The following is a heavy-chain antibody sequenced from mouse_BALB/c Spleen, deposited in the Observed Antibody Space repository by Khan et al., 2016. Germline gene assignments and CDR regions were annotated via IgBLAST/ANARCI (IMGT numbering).Heavy chain of an antibody. CDR3: ARGSKVFDN. CDR1: GHPFTTYW. V-gene: IGHV1-52*01. Sequence: QVQLQQPGAELVRPGASVKLSCKASGHPFTTYWLNWFKQRPEQGLEWLGRIDPYDRETHYDQKFKDKAILTVDKSSSTAFMQVSSRTSEDAAVYYCARGSKVFDNWGQGTTLTVSS. J-gene: IGHJ2*01. CDR2: IDPYDRET.